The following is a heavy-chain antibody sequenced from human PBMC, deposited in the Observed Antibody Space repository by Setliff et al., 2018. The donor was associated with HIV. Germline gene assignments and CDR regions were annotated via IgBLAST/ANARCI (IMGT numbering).Heavy chain of an antibody. CDR1: GYTFTSCF. Sequence: ASVKVSCKASGYTFTSCFMHWVRQAPGQGLEYMGIINPSDGTTDYTQKFQDRATMTSDTSTSTAYMELSSLRSEDTAVYYCARGPPRDILTGYYKWGRETYYYYYGMDVWGQGTTVTVSS. V-gene: IGHV1-46*01. J-gene: IGHJ6*02. CDR2: INPSDGTT. D-gene: IGHD3-9*01. CDR3: ARGPPRDILTGYYKWGRETYYYYYGMDV.